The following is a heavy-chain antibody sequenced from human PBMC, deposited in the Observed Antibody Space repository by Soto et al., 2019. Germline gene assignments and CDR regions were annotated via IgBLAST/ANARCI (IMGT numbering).Heavy chain of an antibody. Sequence: SETLSLTCTVSGGSISSYYWSWIRQPPGKGLEWIGYIYYSGSTYYNPSLKSRVTISVDTSKNQFSLKLSSVTAADTAVYYCARALDYYDSSGYFDYWGQGTLVTVSS. CDR3: ARALDYYDSSGYFDY. V-gene: IGHV4-59*12. J-gene: IGHJ4*02. CDR1: GGSISSYY. D-gene: IGHD3-22*01. CDR2: IYYSGST.